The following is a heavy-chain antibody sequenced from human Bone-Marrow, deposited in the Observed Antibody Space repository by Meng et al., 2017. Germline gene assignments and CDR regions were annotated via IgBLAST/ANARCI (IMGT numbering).Heavy chain of an antibody. J-gene: IGHJ4*02. V-gene: IGHV4-59*08. Sequence: SETLSLTCTVSGGSISSDYWSWIRQPPGKELEWIGYIYYSGGTTTKYDPSLKSRVTISVDTSKNQFPLRLTTVTAADTAVYSCARQDSAWHFDHWGQGTLVTVSS. D-gene: IGHD6-19*01. CDR2: IYYSGGTTT. CDR3: ARQDSAWHFDH. CDR1: GGSISSDY.